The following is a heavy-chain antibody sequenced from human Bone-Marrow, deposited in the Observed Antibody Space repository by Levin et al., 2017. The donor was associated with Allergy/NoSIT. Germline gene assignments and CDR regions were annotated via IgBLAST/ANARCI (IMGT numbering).Heavy chain of an antibody. V-gene: IGHV5-51*01. CDR1: GDRFSSYW. CDR2: IYPDDSDT. J-gene: IGHJ4*02. CDR3: ARGDQVRGVAPFKH. D-gene: IGHD3-10*01. Sequence: GGSLRLSCKASGDRFSSYWIGWVRQMPGKGLEWMGMIYPDDSDTRYGPSLQGQVIMSADKSISTAYLQWSSLKASDTAIYYWARGDQVRGVAPFKHWGQGTLVTVSS.